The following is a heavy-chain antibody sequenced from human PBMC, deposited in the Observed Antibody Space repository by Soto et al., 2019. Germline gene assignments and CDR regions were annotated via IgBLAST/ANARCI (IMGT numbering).Heavy chain of an antibody. CDR1: GYTFSRYG. Sequence: QGQLVQSGGEVKKSGASVKVSCKASGYTFSRYGISWVRQAPVQGLEWMGWISGYNGDTNYAQKFQGRVTMTIDTSTTTAYMELRSLTSDDTAVYYCAKNGQPPYYYYGLDVWGQGTTVTVSS. CDR3: AKNGQPPYYYYGLDV. CDR2: ISGYNGDT. J-gene: IGHJ6*02. D-gene: IGHD2-8*01. V-gene: IGHV1-18*01.